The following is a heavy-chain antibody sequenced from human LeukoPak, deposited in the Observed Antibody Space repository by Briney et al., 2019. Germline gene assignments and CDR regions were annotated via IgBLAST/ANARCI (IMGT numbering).Heavy chain of an antibody. CDR1: GGSISSYY. J-gene: IGHJ4*02. CDR2: IHYSGST. D-gene: IGHD5-18*01. CDR3: ARGYSYGYVVY. Sequence: SETLSLTCTVSGGSISSYYWSWIRQPPGKGLEWIGYIHYSGSTNYNPSLKSRVTISVDTSKNQFSLKLSSVTAADTAVYYCARGYSYGYVVYWGQGTLVTVSS. V-gene: IGHV4-59*01.